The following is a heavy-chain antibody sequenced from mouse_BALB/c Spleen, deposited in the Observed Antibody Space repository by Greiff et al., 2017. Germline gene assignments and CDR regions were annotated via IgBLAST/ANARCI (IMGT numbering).Heavy chain of an antibody. CDR2: ISSGGSYT. Sequence: EVQLVESGGGLVKPGGSLKLSCAASGFTFSSYSMSWVRQTPEKRLEWVATISSGGSYTYYPESVKGRFTISRDNAKNTLYLQMSSLKSEDTAMYYCTREDYGSNWFEYWGQGTVGTVSA. J-gene: IGHJ3*01. D-gene: IGHD1-1*01. CDR3: TREDYGSNWFEY. V-gene: IGHV5-6-4*01. CDR1: GFTFSSYS.